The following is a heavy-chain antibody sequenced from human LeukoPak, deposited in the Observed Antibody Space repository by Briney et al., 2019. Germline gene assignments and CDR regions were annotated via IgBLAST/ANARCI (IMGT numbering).Heavy chain of an antibody. Sequence: PSETLSLTCSLSGGSISRSSYYWGWIRQPPGKGLEWNGSIYYSGSTYYNPSLKSRVTISVDTPKNQFSLKLSSVTAADTAVYYCARGRYCSGGSCPYYFDYWGQGTLVTVSS. CDR2: IYYSGST. J-gene: IGHJ4*02. CDR3: ARGRYCSGGSCPYYFDY. V-gene: IGHV4-39*07. CDR1: GGSISRSSYY. D-gene: IGHD2-15*01.